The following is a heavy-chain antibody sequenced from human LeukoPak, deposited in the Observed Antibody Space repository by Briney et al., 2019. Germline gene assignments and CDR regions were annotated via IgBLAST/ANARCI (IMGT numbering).Heavy chain of an antibody. J-gene: IGHJ4*02. V-gene: IGHV3-74*01. CDR2: INTDGRST. CDR3: VRDVWGDRDSYFDY. Sequence: GDPLRLSYGGTSVVLGKSVDLCGRQAPGKGLLWVSRINTDGRSTSYADSVKGRFTISRDNAKNTLYLQMNSLRAEDTAVYYCVRDVWGDRDSYFDYWGQGTLVTVSS. CDR1: SVVLGKSV. D-gene: IGHD2-21*01.